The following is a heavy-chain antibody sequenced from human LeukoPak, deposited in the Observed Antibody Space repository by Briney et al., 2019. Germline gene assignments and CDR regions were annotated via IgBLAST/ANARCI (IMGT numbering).Heavy chain of an antibody. CDR3: ARDVVVPAAIEPDDAFDI. Sequence: GGSLRLSCAASGFTFSSYSMNWVRQAPGKGLEWVSSISSSSSYIYYADSVKGRFTISRDNAKNSLYLQMNSLRAEDTAVYYCARDVVVPAAIEPDDAFDIWGQGTMVTVSS. CDR2: ISSSSSYI. D-gene: IGHD2-2*01. CDR1: GFTFSSYS. V-gene: IGHV3-21*01. J-gene: IGHJ3*02.